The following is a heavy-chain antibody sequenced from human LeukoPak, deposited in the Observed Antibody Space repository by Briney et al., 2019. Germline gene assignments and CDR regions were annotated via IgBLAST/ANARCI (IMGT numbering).Heavy chain of an antibody. Sequence: GGPLRLSCAASGFTFDAYGMSWVRQAPGKGLEWVSSINWNGGSTGYADSVKGRFTISRDNSKNTLYLQMNSLRAEDTAVYYCAKDPLGYCSSTSCHGLDYWGQGTLVTVSS. CDR2: INWNGGST. V-gene: IGHV3-20*04. J-gene: IGHJ4*02. CDR1: GFTFDAYG. D-gene: IGHD2-2*01. CDR3: AKDPLGYCSSTSCHGLDY.